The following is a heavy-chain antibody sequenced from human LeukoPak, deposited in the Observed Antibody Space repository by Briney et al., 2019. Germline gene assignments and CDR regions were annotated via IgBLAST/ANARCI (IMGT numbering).Heavy chain of an antibody. Sequence: SETLSLTCTVSGGPLSSHYWNWIRQSPGKGLEWIGDIHSSGKIRYNPPLESRVTMSLDTSKNQFSLKLISVTAADTALYYCARDPDYDVLAAFDIWGQGTLVTVSS. CDR3: ARDPDYDVLAAFDI. D-gene: IGHD3-9*01. CDR2: IHSSGKI. CDR1: GGPLSSHY. V-gene: IGHV4-59*11. J-gene: IGHJ3*02.